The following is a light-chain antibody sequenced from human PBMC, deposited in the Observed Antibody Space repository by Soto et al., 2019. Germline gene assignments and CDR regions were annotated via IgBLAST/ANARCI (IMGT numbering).Light chain of an antibody. CDR2: GAS. CDR3: QQYNNWPRT. V-gene: IGKV3-15*01. J-gene: IGKJ2*01. CDR1: QSVSSN. Sequence: ESMLTQSPGTLSLSPGERATLSCRASQSVSSNLAWYQQKPGQAPRLLIYGASTRATGIPARFSGSGSGTEFTLTISSLQSEDFAVYYCQQYNNWPRTFGQGTKLEIK.